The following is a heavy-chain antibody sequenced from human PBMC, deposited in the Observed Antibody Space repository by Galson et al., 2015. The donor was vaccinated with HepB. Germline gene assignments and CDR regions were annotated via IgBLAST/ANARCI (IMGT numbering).Heavy chain of an antibody. CDR1: GFTFGAYA. J-gene: IGHJ3*02. CDR2: IRSKAYGGTT. CDR3: LRYYYGSGSYPDAFDI. V-gene: IGHV3-49*03. Sequence: SLRLSCAASGFTFGAYAMSWFRQAPGKGLEWVGFIRSKAYGGTTEYAASVKGRFTISRDDSKSIAYLQVNSLNTEDTAVYYCLRYYYGSGSYPDAFDIWGQGTMVTVSS. D-gene: IGHD3-10*01.